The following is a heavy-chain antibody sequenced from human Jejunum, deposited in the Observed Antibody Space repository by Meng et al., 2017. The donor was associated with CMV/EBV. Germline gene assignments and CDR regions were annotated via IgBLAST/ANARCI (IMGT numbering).Heavy chain of an antibody. V-gene: IGHV3-7*03. CDR2: IKEDGSEK. CDR3: ARGEGRPQYYFDL. J-gene: IGHJ5*02. CDR1: GFPFSSCW. D-gene: IGHD2/OR15-2a*01. Sequence: FGFPFSSCWLSWVRQAPGKGLEWVANIKEDGSEKYYVDSVRGRFTISRDTSGKTLYLQMNSLRAEDTAVYFCARGEGRPQYYFDLWGQGTLVTVSS.